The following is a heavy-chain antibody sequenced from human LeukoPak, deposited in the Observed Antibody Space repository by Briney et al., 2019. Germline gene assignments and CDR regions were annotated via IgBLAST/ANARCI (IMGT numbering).Heavy chain of an antibody. CDR1: GYTFTGYY. CDR3: ARDLIAVAGKGY. J-gene: IGHJ4*02. Sequence: ASVKVSCKASGYTFTGYYMHWVRQAPGQGLEWMGWINPNSGGTNYAQKFQGRVTMTRDTSISTAYMELSRLRSDDTAVYYCARDLIAVAGKGYWDQGTLVTVSS. CDR2: INPNSGGT. V-gene: IGHV1-2*02. D-gene: IGHD6-19*01.